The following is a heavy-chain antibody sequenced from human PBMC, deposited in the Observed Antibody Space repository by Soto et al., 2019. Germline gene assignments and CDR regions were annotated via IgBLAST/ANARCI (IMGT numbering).Heavy chain of an antibody. V-gene: IGHV3-30-3*01. D-gene: IGHD3-3*02. CDR1: GFTFINYA. Sequence: HPGGSLRLSCAVSGFTFINYAIHWVRQAPGKGLEWVALISGDGSNEYYADSVKGRFTISRDNFRNTLYLHMNSLRADDTALYYCARHLSHLKSGWLDPWGQGTLVTVSS. CDR3: ARHLSHLKSGWLDP. J-gene: IGHJ5*02. CDR2: ISGDGSNE.